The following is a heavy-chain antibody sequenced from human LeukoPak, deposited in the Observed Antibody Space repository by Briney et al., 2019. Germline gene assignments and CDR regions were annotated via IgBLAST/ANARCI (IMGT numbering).Heavy chain of an antibody. CDR3: ARHRRSSSKTPRPRPFDY. J-gene: IGHJ4*02. CDR1: GGSISSSSYY. CDR2: IYYSGST. V-gene: IGHV4-39*01. Sequence: SQTLSLTCTVSGGSISSSSYYWGWIRQPPGKGLEWIGSIYYSGSTYYNPSHKSRVTISVDTSKNQFSLKLSSVTAADTSVYYCARHRRSSSKTPRPRPFDYWGQGTLVTVPS. D-gene: IGHD6-6*01.